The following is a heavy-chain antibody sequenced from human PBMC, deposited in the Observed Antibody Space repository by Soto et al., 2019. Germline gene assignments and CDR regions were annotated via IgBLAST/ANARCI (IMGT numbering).Heavy chain of an antibody. J-gene: IGHJ6*03. CDR3: AKDGVSGPYDFWSGYIAPSGYYMDV. D-gene: IGHD3-3*01. CDR1: GFTFSSYG. V-gene: IGHV3-30*18. Sequence: GGSLRLSCAASGFTFSSYGMHWVRQAPGKGLEWVAVISYDGSNKYYADSVKGRFTISRDNSKNTLYLQMNSLRAEDTAVYYCAKDGVSGPYDFWSGYIAPSGYYMDVWGKGTTVTVSS. CDR2: ISYDGSNK.